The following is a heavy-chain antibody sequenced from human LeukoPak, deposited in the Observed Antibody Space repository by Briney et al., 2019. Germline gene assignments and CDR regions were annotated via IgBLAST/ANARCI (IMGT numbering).Heavy chain of an antibody. D-gene: IGHD2-21*02. CDR1: GDPISGYY. V-gene: IGHV4-59*08. Sequence: SESLSLTCNVSGDPISGYYWTWIRQPPGKGLEWIGYIFYSGSTNYNPSLESRVTMSVDTSKNQFSLRLSSVTAADTALYYCARHKNSASTVFDVWGQGTMVTVSS. J-gene: IGHJ3*01. CDR2: IFYSGST. CDR3: ARHKNSASTVFDV.